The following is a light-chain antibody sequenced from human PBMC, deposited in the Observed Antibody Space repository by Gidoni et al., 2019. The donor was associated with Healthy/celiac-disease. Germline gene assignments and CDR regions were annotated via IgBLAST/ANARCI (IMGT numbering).Light chain of an antibody. CDR3: QQYYSTPYE. CDR1: QSVLYSSNNKNY. Sequence: DIVMPQSPDSLAVSLGERATINCKSSQSVLYSSNNKNYLAWYQQKPGQPPKLLIYWASTRESGVPDRFSGSGSGTDFTLTISSLQAEDVAVYYCQQYYSTPYEFGQGTKVEIK. CDR2: WAS. V-gene: IGKV4-1*01. J-gene: IGKJ1*01.